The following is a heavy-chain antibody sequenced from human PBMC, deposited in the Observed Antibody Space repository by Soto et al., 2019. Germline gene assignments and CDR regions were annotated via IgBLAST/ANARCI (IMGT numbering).Heavy chain of an antibody. CDR2: IYSSGST. J-gene: IGHJ6*02. Sequence: QVQLQESGPGLVKPSETLSLTCTVSGGSISSYYWSWIRQPAGKGLEWIGRIYSSGSTNYNPSLKSRVTMSVETSKNQFSLKLSSVTAADTAVYYCARDAYGSGSYGAYYYYGMDVWGQGTTVTVSS. V-gene: IGHV4-4*07. D-gene: IGHD3-10*01. CDR3: ARDAYGSGSYGAYYYYGMDV. CDR1: GGSISSYY.